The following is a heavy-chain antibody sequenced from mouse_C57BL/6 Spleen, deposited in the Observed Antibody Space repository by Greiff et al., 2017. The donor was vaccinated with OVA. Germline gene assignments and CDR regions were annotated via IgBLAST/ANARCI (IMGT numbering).Heavy chain of an antibody. Sequence: VQLQQSGAELARPGASVKMSCKASGYTFTSYTMHWVKQRPGQGLEWIGYINPSSGYTKYNQKFKDKATLTADKSSSTAYMQLSSLTSEDSAVYYCAREGDDGYYAFAYWGQGTLFTVSA. CDR2: INPSSGYT. V-gene: IGHV1-4*01. D-gene: IGHD2-3*01. CDR3: AREGDDGYYAFAY. CDR1: GYTFTSYT. J-gene: IGHJ3*01.